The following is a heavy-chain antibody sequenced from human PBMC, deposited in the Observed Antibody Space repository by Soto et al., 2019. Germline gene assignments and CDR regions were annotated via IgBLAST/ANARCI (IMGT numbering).Heavy chain of an antibody. Sequence: EVQLLESGGGLVQPGGSLRLSCAASGFTFNNYAMTWVRQAPGKGLEWVSAISGGGDTTSYADSVKGRFTVSRDGSKNTLYLQMSSLRAEDTALYXCXXXRGGSGSLTPRVDFWGQGTLVTVSS. D-gene: IGHD3-10*01. CDR2: ISGGGDTT. CDR3: XXXRGGSGSLTPRVDF. V-gene: IGHV3-23*01. CDR1: GFTFNNYA. J-gene: IGHJ4*02.